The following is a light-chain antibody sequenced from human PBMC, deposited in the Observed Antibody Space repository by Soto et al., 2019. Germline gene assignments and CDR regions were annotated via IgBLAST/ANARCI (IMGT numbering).Light chain of an antibody. CDR3: AVWDDSLKARV. V-gene: IGLV1-44*01. Sequence: QSVLTQPPSASGTPGQRVTISCSGSSSSIGSNTVTWYQQLPGTAPKLLIYGHNQRPSGVPDRFSGSKSGTSASLAISGLQSEDEADYYCAVWDDSLKARVFGGGTKLTVL. J-gene: IGLJ3*02. CDR2: GHN. CDR1: SSSIGSNT.